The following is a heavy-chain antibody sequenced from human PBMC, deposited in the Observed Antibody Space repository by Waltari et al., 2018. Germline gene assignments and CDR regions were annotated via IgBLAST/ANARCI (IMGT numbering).Heavy chain of an antibody. CDR3: TREVVPAATIVVNWFDP. CDR2: TITSTGNP. D-gene: IGHD2-2*01. CDR1: GYIFTSYA. J-gene: IGHJ5*02. Sequence: QVQLVQSGSELKKPGASVKISCKASGYIFTSYAINWVRQAPGQGLELMGWTITSTGNPTDAQGFTGRFVLSLDTSVSTAYLEINNLKAEDTAVYYCTREVVPAATIVVNWFDPWGQGTLVTVSS. V-gene: IGHV7-4-1*02.